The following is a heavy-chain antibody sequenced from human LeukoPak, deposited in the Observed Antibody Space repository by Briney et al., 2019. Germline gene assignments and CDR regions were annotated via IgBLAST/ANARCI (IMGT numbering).Heavy chain of an antibody. D-gene: IGHD2-8*01. J-gene: IGHJ5*02. CDR3: ARGRGVLMVYAFRWFDP. CDR2: INHSGST. V-gene: IGHV4-34*01. Sequence: PSETLSLTCAVYGGSFSGYYWSRIRQPPGKGLEWIGEINHSGSTNYNPSLKSRVTISVDTSKNQFSLKLSSVTAADTAVYYCARGRGVLMVYAFRWFDPWGQGTLVTVSS. CDR1: GGSFSGYY.